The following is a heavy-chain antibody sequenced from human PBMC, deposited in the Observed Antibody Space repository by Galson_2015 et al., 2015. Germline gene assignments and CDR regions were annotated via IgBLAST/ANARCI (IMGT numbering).Heavy chain of an antibody. CDR1: GGSISSSSYY. Sequence: ETLSLTCTVSGGSISSSSYYWGWIRQPPGKELEWIGSIYYSGSTYYNPSLKSRVTISVDTSKNQFSLKLSSVTAADTAVYYCARHGSGSYGPPTENWSDPWGQGTLVTVSS. J-gene: IGHJ5*02. V-gene: IGHV4-39*01. D-gene: IGHD3-10*01. CDR3: ARHGSGSYGPPTENWSDP. CDR2: IYYSGST.